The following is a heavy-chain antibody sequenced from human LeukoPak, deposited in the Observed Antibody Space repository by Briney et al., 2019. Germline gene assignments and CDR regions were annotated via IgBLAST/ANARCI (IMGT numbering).Heavy chain of an antibody. Sequence: GGSLRLSCAASGFTFSDYDMHWVRQAPGKGLEWVAFMRYDGSNKYYAESVRGRFTISRDNSKNTLYLQMSSLRAEDTAVFYCAKDVGTPDYNLDYLGQGTLVIVSS. J-gene: IGHJ4*02. CDR3: AKDVGTPDYNLDY. D-gene: IGHD4-11*01. CDR1: GFTFSDYD. CDR2: MRYDGSNK. V-gene: IGHV3-30*02.